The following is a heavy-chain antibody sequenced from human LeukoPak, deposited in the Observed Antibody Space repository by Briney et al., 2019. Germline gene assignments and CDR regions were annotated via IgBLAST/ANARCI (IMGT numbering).Heavy chain of an antibody. CDR3: ARNRASGSLIDWFDP. D-gene: IGHD3-22*01. J-gene: IGHJ5*02. CDR2: INNDGSST. V-gene: IGHV3-74*01. Sequence: PGGSLRLSCAASGFTFSRYWMHWVRQAPGKGLVWVSRINNDGSSTVYADSVKGRFTISRDNAKNSLYLQMNSLRAEDTAVYYCARNRASGSLIDWFDPWGQGTLVTVSS. CDR1: GFTFSRYW.